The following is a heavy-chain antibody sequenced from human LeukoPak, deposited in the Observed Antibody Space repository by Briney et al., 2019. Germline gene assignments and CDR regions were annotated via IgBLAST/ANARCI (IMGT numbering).Heavy chain of an antibody. CDR3: ARGRGDSSRDWFDP. CDR1: GGTFSSYA. D-gene: IGHD2-21*01. V-gene: IGHV1-2*02. J-gene: IGHJ5*02. CDR2: INPNSGGT. Sequence: ASVTVSCKGSGGTFSSYAISWVRQAPGQGLEWMGWINPNSGGTNYAQKFQGRVTMTRDTSISTAYMELSRLRSDDTAVYYCARGRGDSSRDWFDPWGQGTLVTVSS.